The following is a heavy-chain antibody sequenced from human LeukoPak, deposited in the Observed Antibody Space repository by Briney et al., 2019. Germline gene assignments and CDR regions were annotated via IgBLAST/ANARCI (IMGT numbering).Heavy chain of an antibody. V-gene: IGHV3-66*01. CDR2: IFSPGST. CDR1: GFTVSGNY. Sequence: GGSLRLSCAASGFTVSGNYMSWVRQAPGKGLEWVSIIFSPGSTYYADSVKGRFTISRDSAKNSLYLQMNSLRAEDTAVYYCARTYGSGSFWGQGTLVTVSS. D-gene: IGHD3-10*01. CDR3: ARTYGSGSF. J-gene: IGHJ4*02.